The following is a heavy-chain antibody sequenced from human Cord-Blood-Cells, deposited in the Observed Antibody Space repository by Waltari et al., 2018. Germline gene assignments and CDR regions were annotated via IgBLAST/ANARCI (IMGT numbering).Heavy chain of an antibody. D-gene: IGHD6-6*01. J-gene: IGHJ6*03. V-gene: IGHV1-69*01. CDR2: IIPIFGTA. CDR1: GGTFSSYA. Sequence: QVQLVQSGAEVKKPGSSVKVSCKASGGTFSSYAISWVRQAPGQGLEWMGGIIPIFGTANYAQKFQGRVTITADESTSTAYMELSSLRSEDTAVYYCARDRVAARPGTSGYYMDVWGKVTTVTVSS. CDR3: ARDRVAARPGTSGYYMDV.